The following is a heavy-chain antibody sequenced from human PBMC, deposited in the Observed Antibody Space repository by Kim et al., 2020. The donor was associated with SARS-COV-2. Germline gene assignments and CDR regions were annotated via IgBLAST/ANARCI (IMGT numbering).Heavy chain of an antibody. V-gene: IGHV4-34*01. CDR3: ARGRPNIYCSSTSCYISRYYYYGMDV. CDR2: INHSGST. Sequence: SETLSLTCAVYGGSFSGYYWSWIRQPPGKGLEWIGEINHSGSTNYNPSLKSRVTISVDTSKNQFSLKLSSVTAADTAVYYCARGRPNIYCSSTSCYISRYYYYGMDVWGQGTTVTVSS. D-gene: IGHD2-2*02. CDR1: GGSFSGYY. J-gene: IGHJ6*02.